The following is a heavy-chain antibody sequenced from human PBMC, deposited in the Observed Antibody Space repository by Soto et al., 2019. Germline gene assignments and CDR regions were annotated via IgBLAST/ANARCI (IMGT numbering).Heavy chain of an antibody. Sequence: PGGSLRLSCAASGFTFKDYHMTWIRQAPGKGLEWISYISSSGDSIYYADSVKGRFTISRDSAKNSLLLQMNTLRVEDTAVYYCAIRASYYDSSGYFDYWGQGTLVTVSS. CDR2: ISSSGDSI. CDR3: AIRASYYDSSGYFDY. D-gene: IGHD3-22*01. J-gene: IGHJ4*02. V-gene: IGHV3-11*01. CDR1: GFTFKDYH.